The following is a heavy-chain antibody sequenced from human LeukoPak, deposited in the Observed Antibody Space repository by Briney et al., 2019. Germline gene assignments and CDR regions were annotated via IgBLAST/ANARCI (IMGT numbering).Heavy chain of an antibody. J-gene: IGHJ5*02. D-gene: IGHD3-16*01. V-gene: IGHV3-7*05. CDR3: ARRMQMSGMGEDRWLDL. CDR1: GFTFGSYW. Sequence: GGSLRLSCVASGFTFGSYWMNWVRQAPGKGLEWVANIRQDGSEKKYVDSVKGRFTISRDNAKNALYLQMNSLRAEDTAVYYCARRMQMSGMGEDRWLDLWGQGTPVSVSS. CDR2: IRQDGSEK.